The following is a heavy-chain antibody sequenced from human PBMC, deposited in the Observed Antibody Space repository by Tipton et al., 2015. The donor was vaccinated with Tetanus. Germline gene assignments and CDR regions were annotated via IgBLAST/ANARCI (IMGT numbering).Heavy chain of an antibody. J-gene: IGHJ3*02. CDR1: GYTFTSYG. Sequence: QLVQSGAEVKKPGASVKVSCKASGYTFTSYGISWVRQAPGQGLEWMGWISAYNGNTNYAQKLQGRVTMTTDTSTSTAYMELRSLRSDDTAVYYCARDKTRITMVRGVSYGAFDIWGQGTMVTVSS. V-gene: IGHV1-18*01. D-gene: IGHD3-10*01. CDR2: ISAYNGNT. CDR3: ARDKTRITMVRGVSYGAFDI.